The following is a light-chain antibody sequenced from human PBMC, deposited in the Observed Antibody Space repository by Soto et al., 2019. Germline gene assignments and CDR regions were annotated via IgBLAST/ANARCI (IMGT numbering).Light chain of an antibody. V-gene: IGKV3-15*01. CDR2: GSF. Sequence: EIVMTQSPATLSVSPGERATLSCRASQSISSNLAWYQQRPGQALRRLIYGSFTMDTSIPARFSGSGSRTECTLPISSLQSEDFAIYPCQQYNNWPPITFGQGTRLEIK. CDR3: QQYNNWPPIT. CDR1: QSISSN. J-gene: IGKJ5*01.